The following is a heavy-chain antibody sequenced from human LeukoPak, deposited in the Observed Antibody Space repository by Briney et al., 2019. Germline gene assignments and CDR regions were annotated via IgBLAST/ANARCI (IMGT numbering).Heavy chain of an antibody. D-gene: IGHD1-1*01. J-gene: IGHJ3*02. CDR1: GGSISSYY. Sequence: SETLSLTCTVSGGSISSYYWSWIRQPPGKGLEWIGYIYYTGSTYYNPSLKSRVTISVDTSKNQLSLKLSSVTAADTAVYYCAREGPRGGGNWAHDAFDMWGQGTMVTVSS. CDR3: AREGPRGGGNWAHDAFDM. CDR2: IYYTGST. V-gene: IGHV4-59*01.